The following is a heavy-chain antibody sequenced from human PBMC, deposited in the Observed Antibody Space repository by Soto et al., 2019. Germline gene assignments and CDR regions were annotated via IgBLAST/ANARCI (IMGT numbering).Heavy chain of an antibody. D-gene: IGHD6-13*01. CDR1: GGSVSSGSYY. Sequence: SETLSLTCTVSGGSVSSGSYYWSWIRQPPGKGLEWIGYIYYSGSTNYNPSLKSRVTISVDTSKNQFSLKLSSVTAADTAVYYCARGGSAAGIFYYYYGMDVWRQRTTVTVSS. CDR3: ARGGSAAGIFYYYYGMDV. CDR2: IYYSGST. J-gene: IGHJ6*02. V-gene: IGHV4-61*01.